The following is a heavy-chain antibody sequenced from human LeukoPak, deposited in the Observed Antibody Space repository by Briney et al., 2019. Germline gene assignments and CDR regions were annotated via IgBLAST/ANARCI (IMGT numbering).Heavy chain of an antibody. CDR3: ARVTTVTTFDP. V-gene: IGHV1-69*05. D-gene: IGHD4-17*01. J-gene: IGHJ5*02. CDR1: GGTFSGYA. CDR2: IIPIFGTA. Sequence: SVKVSCKASGGTFSGYAISWVRQAPGQGLEWMGGIIPIFGTANYAQKFQGRVTITTDGSTSTAYMELSSLRSEDTAVYYCARVTTVTTFDPWGQGTLVTVSS.